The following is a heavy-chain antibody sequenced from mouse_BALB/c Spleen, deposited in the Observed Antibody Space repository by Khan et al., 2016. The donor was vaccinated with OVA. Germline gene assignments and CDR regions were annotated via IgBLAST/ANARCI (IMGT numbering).Heavy chain of an antibody. CDR1: GFTFSNFG. CDR2: ISGDSNTI. Sequence: EVELVESGGGLVQPGGSRKLSCAASGFTFSNFGMHWIRQAPEKGLECVAYISGDSNTIYYADTVKGRFTISRDNPRNTLFLQMTSLRSEDTAMYYCARSYFYGYYFDQWGQGTTLTVS. CDR3: ARSYFYGYYFDQ. V-gene: IGHV5-17*02. D-gene: IGHD1-1*01. J-gene: IGHJ2*01.